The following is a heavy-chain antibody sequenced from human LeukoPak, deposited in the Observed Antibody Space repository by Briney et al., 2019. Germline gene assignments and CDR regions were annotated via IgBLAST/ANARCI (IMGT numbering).Heavy chain of an antibody. CDR3: ASTPAIAAAGTLWWFDP. J-gene: IGHJ5*02. CDR2: IYYSGST. V-gene: IGHV4-59*01. CDR1: GGSISSYY. Sequence: PSETLSLTCTVSGGSISSYYWSWIRQPPGKGLEWIGYIYYSGSTNYNPSLKSRVTISVDTSKNQVSLKLNSVTAADTAVYYCASTPAIAAAGTLWWFDPWGQGTLVTVSS. D-gene: IGHD6-13*01.